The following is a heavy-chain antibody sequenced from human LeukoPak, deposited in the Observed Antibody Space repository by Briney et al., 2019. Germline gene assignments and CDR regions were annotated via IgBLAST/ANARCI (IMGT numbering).Heavy chain of an antibody. V-gene: IGHV3-33*03. CDR1: GFTFSSYG. CDR2: IWYDGSNK. CDR3: AKDRGRGIAMVTSYYYYGMDD. D-gene: IGHD5-18*01. Sequence: GGSLRLSCAASGFTFSSYGMHWVRQAPGKGLEWVAVIWYDGSNKYYADSVKGRFTISRGNSKNTLYLQMNSLRAEDTAVYYCAKDRGRGIAMVTSYYYYGMDDWGQGTTVTVSS. J-gene: IGHJ6*02.